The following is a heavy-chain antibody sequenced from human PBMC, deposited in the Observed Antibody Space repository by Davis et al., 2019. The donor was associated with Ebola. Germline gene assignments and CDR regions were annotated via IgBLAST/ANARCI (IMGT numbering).Heavy chain of an antibody. J-gene: IGHJ4*02. CDR2: ISADGQST. CDR3: AKDMWSGGGMYYFDS. CDR1: GFNFHAYV. D-gene: IGHD3-3*01. Sequence: GGSLRLSCTASGFNFHAYVMYWVRQVPGKGLEWVSLISADGQSTDYAESLRGRFAVSRDNNKDSLYLQMNSLTSEDSGLYYCAKDMWSGGGMYYFDSWGQGTLVTVSS. V-gene: IGHV3-43*02.